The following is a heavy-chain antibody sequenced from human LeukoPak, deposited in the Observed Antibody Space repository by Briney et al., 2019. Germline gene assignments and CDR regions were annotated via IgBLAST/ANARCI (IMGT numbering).Heavy chain of an antibody. CDR3: ARHEGNYDIPSFDP. CDR2: TFAGYSYT. Sequence: GESLKISCQSSGYNFTPYWIVWVRQMPGKGLEWIGITFAGYSYTIYSPSFQGQVTISADKSISTAYLQWSSLKASDTAMYYCARHEGNYDIPSFDPWGQGTLVTVSS. D-gene: IGHD3-9*01. J-gene: IGHJ5*02. CDR1: GYNFTPYW. V-gene: IGHV5-51*01.